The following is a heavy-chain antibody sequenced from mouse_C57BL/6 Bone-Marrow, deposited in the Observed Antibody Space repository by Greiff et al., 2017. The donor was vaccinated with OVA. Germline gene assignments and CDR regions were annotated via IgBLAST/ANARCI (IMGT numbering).Heavy chain of an antibody. D-gene: IGHD1-1*01. CDR1: GYAFSSYW. J-gene: IGHJ1*03. Sequence: VKLMESGAELVKPGASVKISCKASGYAFSSYWMNWVKQRPGKGLEWIGQIYPGDGDTNYNGKFKGKATLTADKSSSTAYMQLSSLTSEDSAVYCCARSLRRSYWYFDVWGTGTTVTVSS. V-gene: IGHV1-80*01. CDR2: IYPGDGDT. CDR3: ARSLRRSYWYFDV.